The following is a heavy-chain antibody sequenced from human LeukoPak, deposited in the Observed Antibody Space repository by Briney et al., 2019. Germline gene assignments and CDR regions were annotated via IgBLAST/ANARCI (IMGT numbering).Heavy chain of an antibody. V-gene: IGHV3-7*01. J-gene: IGHJ4*02. CDR1: GFTFSNYW. Sequence: GSLRLSCTSSGFTFSNYWMTWVRQAPGKGLELVANINRDGSLKNYVDSVKGRFTISRDNAANSLHLQMNSLRAEDSAIYYCARDPDSRAFYCWGQGTLVTVSS. CDR2: INRDGSLK. D-gene: IGHD2-21*01. CDR3: ARDPDSRAFYC.